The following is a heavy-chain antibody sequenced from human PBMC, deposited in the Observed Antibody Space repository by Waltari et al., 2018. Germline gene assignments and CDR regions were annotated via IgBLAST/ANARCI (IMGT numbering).Heavy chain of an antibody. D-gene: IGHD7-27*01. CDR1: GGPFIDYS. CDR2: ISHSGVP. CDR3: ARTWGNSPPLGWLDP. V-gene: IGHV4-34*04. J-gene: IGHJ5*02. Sequence: QVQLHQWGAGLLKPSETLSLTCAVSGGPFIDYSWGWIRQPPGKGLEWIGEISHSGVPHKNPSRRGGATSSVETIKKGYSLKVAAGAAADTAVYVCARTWGNSPPLGWLDPWGQGTRVTISS.